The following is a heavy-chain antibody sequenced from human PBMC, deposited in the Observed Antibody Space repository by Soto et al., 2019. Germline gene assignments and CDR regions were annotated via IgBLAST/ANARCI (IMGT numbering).Heavy chain of an antibody. Sequence: QITLKESGPTLVKPTQTLTLTCTFSGFSLSTSGVGVGWIRQPPGKALEWLALIYWDDDKRYSQSLKSRLINDKDTTKNQVVITNTNTDPVDTATHYSAHRRRSVIAAGEVDDCGQGTLVTVSS. J-gene: IGHJ4*02. CDR2: IYWDDDK. V-gene: IGHV2-5*02. D-gene: IGHD6-13*01. CDR1: GFSLSTSGVG. CDR3: AHRRRSVIAAGEVDD.